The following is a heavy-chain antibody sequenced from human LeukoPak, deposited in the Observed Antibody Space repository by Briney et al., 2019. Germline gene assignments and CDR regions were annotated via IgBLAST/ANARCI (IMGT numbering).Heavy chain of an antibody. V-gene: IGHV3-74*01. CDR2: ISRDGSST. CDR3: VRDCSDAGCYASAFDI. CDR1: GFTLNNYW. J-gene: IGHJ3*02. Sequence: GGSLRLSCAASGFTLNNYWMHWVRHGPGEGLMWVSRISRDGSSTTYADSVKGRFTISRDNTKNTLYLQMISLRAEDTAVYYCVRDCSDAGCYASAFDIWGRGTMVTVSS. D-gene: IGHD2-2*01.